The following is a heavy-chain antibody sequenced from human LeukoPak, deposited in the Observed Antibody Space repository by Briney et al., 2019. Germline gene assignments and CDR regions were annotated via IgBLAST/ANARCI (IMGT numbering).Heavy chain of an antibody. CDR2: ISGSGGST. CDR1: GFTFSSYA. D-gene: IGHD6-19*01. Sequence: PGGSLRLSCAASGFTFSSYAMSWVRQAPGKGLEWVSAISGSGGSTYYADSVKGRFTISRDNSKNTLYLQMNSLRAEDTAVYYCATNAPLTPAVADTFDYWGQGTLVTVSS. V-gene: IGHV3-23*01. J-gene: IGHJ4*02. CDR3: ATNAPLTPAVADTFDY.